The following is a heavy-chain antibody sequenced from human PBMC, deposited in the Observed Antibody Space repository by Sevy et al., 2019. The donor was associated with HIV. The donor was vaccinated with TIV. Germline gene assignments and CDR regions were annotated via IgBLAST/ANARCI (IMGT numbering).Heavy chain of an antibody. CDR3: AKNTAAAGAGGFHY. Sequence: GGSLRLSCTASGFTFSTYEMNWVRQAPGKGLEWVAFIQYDGSDKYYADSMKGRFTISRDNSKNTLYLQMSSLRSEDTAVYYCAKNTAAAGAGGFHYWGQGSLVTVSS. J-gene: IGHJ4*02. CDR1: GFTFSTYE. V-gene: IGHV3-30*02. D-gene: IGHD2-8*02. CDR2: IQYDGSDK.